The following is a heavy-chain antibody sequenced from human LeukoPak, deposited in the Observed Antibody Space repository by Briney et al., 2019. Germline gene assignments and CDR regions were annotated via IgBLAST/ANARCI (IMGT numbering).Heavy chain of an antibody. CDR3: ATRGPYFDFWSGPISYFDP. CDR2: ISPNSGDT. J-gene: IGHJ4*02. CDR1: GYAFTGYS. Sequence: ASVKVSCKASGYAFTGYSIHWLRQAPGQGLEWMGWISPNSGDTNYAQKFQGRVTMTRDTSVTSAYMELTSLTSDDTAIYYCATRGPYFDFWSGPISYFDPWGQGTLVTVSS. D-gene: IGHD3-3*01. V-gene: IGHV1-2*02.